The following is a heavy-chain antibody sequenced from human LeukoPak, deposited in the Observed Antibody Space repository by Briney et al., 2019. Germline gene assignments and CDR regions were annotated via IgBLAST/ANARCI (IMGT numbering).Heavy chain of an antibody. Sequence: GGSLRLSCAASGFTFSSYAMSWVRQAPGKGLEWVSTISNSGGSTYYADSVKGRFTISRDNAKNTLYLHINSLRAEDTAVYYRGRGGVPASQDYWGHGTLVTVSS. J-gene: IGHJ4*01. CDR3: GRGGVPASQDY. CDR1: GFTFSSYA. D-gene: IGHD2-2*01. V-gene: IGHV3-23*01. CDR2: ISNSGGST.